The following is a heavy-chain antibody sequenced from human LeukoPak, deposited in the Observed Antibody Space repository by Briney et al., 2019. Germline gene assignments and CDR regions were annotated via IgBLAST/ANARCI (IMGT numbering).Heavy chain of an antibody. CDR2: ISGRGGST. Sequence: GGSLRLSCAASGFTFSSYAMSWVRQAPGEGLEWVAAISGRGGSTYYADSVKGRFPISRPTAKYTLFLQSNSLRAEATAIYYCASCLARPDVGRWSWGQGTLVTVSS. CDR3: ASCLARPDVGRWS. J-gene: IGHJ5*02. CDR1: GFTFSSYA. D-gene: IGHD1-14*01. V-gene: IGHV3-23*01.